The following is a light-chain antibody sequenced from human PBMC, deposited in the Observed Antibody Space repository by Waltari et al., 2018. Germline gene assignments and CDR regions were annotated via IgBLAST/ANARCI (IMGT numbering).Light chain of an antibody. Sequence: QSVLTQPPSVSAAPGQRITISCPGSPPNIGYTYVSWYQLIPGTAPKLLIYGNNKRPSGIPDRFSGSHSGTSATLNIAGLQTGDEADYYCGTWHSGLWVFGGGTKVTVL. CDR3: GTWHSGLWV. V-gene: IGLV1-51*01. CDR1: PPNIGYTY. CDR2: GNN. J-gene: IGLJ3*02.